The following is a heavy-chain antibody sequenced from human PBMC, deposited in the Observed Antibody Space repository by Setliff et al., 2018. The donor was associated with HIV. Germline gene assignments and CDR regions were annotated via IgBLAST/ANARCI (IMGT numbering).Heavy chain of an antibody. CDR1: GFTFSSYW. J-gene: IGHJ3*02. CDR2: ISADGSDT. V-gene: IGHV3-74*01. D-gene: IGHD2-15*01. Sequence: ETLRLSCAASGFTFSSYWIHWVRQAPGKGLVWVSRISADGSDTSYADSVKGRFTISRDNAMNTAYLQMNSLRGEDTALYYCSLGYCSGGSCYSDPEVAFDIWGQGTMVTVSS. CDR3: SLGYCSGGSCYSDPEVAFDI.